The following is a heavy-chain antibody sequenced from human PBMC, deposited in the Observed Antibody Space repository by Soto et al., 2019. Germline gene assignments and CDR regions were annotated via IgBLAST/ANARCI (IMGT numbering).Heavy chain of an antibody. Sequence: SETLSLTCTVSGGSISRYYWSWIRQPPGKGLEWIGYIYYSGSTNYNPSLKSRVTISVDTSKNQFSLKLSSVTAADTAVYYCARLQPLPPYYFDYWGQGTLVTVSS. D-gene: IGHD2-2*01. CDR3: ARLQPLPPYYFDY. CDR1: GGSISRYY. J-gene: IGHJ4*02. V-gene: IGHV4-59*08. CDR2: IYYSGST.